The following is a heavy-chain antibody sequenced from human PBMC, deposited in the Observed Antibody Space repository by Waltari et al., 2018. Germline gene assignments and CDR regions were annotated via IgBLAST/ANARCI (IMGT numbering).Heavy chain of an antibody. CDR3: ARFWYQLLSPGPNGMDV. CDR1: GGSFSGYY. CDR2: INHSGST. V-gene: IGHV4-34*01. Sequence: QVQLQQWGAGLLKPSETLSLTCAVYGGSFSGYYWSWIRQPPGKGLEWIGEINHSGSTNYNPSLKSRVTISVDTSKNQFSLKLSSVTAADTAVYYCARFWYQLLSPGPNGMDVWGQGTTVTVSS. J-gene: IGHJ6*02. D-gene: IGHD2-2*01.